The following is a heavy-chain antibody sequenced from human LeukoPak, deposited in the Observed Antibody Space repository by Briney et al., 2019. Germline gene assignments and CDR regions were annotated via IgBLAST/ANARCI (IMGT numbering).Heavy chain of an antibody. CDR2: INTDGSLT. D-gene: IGHD1-26*01. Sequence: GGSLRLSCAASGFTVSSNYVSWVRQAPGKGLVWVSRINTDGSLTNYADSVKGRFTMSRDNAKNTLYLQMNSLRAEDTAIYYCARIIVGATGIDYWGQGTLVTVSS. CDR1: GFTVSSNY. CDR3: ARIIVGATGIDY. J-gene: IGHJ4*02. V-gene: IGHV3-74*01.